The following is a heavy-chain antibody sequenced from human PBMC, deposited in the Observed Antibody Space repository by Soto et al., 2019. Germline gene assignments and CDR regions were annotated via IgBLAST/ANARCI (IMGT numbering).Heavy chain of an antibody. D-gene: IGHD2-15*01. J-gene: IGHJ4*02. CDR1: GFTFSSYW. CDR2: INSDGSST. V-gene: IGHV3-74*01. Sequence: EVQLVESGGGLVQPGGSLRLSCAASGFTFSSYWMHWVRQAPWNGLVWVSRINSDGSSTSYADSVKGRFTISRDNAKNTLYLQMNSLRAEDTAVYYCVRTSLVVAAATREDYWGQGTLVTVSS. CDR3: VRTSLVVAAATREDY.